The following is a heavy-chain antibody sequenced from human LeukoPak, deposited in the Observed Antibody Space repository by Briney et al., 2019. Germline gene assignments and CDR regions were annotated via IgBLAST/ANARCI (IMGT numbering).Heavy chain of an antibody. CDR3: ARGYYDFWSGYPEDFDY. D-gene: IGHD3-3*01. CDR2: ISSSSSYI. V-gene: IGHV3-21*01. CDR1: GFTFSSYS. J-gene: IGHJ4*02. Sequence: GGSLRLSCAASGFTFSSYSMNWVRQAPGKGLEWVSSISSSSSYIYYADSVKGRFTISRDNAKNSLYLQMNSLRAEDTAVYYCARGYYDFWSGYPEDFDYWGQGTLVTVSS.